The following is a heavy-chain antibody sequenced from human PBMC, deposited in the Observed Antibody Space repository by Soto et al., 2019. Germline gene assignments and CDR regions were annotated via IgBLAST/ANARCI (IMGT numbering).Heavy chain of an antibody. J-gene: IGHJ4*02. Sequence: GGSLRLSCAASGFTFSSYAMSWVRPAPGKRLEWVSAISGSGGSTYYADSVKVRFTISRDNSKNTLYLQMNSRRAEDTAVYYCAKAEAGERQGPVDYWGQGTLVTVSS. CDR1: GFTFSSYA. D-gene: IGHD7-27*01. CDR2: ISGSGGST. CDR3: AKAEAGERQGPVDY. V-gene: IGHV3-23*01.